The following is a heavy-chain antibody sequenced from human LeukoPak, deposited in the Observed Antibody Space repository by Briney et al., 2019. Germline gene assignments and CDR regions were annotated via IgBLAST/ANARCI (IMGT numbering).Heavy chain of an antibody. Sequence: GGSLRLSCAASGFTFSNFWMTWVRQAPGKGLEWVSATYSGGTTYYADSVKDRFSVSRDISKNTLSVQMNSLRAEDTAMYYCARATTSPGTSYGLDYWGQGILVTVSS. CDR2: TYSGGTT. CDR1: GFTFSNFW. V-gene: IGHV3-66*01. D-gene: IGHD4-17*01. J-gene: IGHJ4*02. CDR3: ARATTSPGTSYGLDY.